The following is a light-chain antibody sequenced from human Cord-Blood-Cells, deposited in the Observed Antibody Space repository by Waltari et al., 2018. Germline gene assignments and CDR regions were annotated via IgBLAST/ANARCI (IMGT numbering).Light chain of an antibody. CDR2: DVS. Sequence: QSALTQPASVSGSPGQSITISCTGTSSDVGGYNYVSWYQQHPGKPPKLMIYDVSNRPSGVSNRVSGSKSGHTASLTISGLQAEDEADYYCSSYTSSSTPWVFGGGTKLTVL. CDR1: SSDVGGYNY. V-gene: IGLV2-14*03. CDR3: SSYTSSSTPWV. J-gene: IGLJ3*02.